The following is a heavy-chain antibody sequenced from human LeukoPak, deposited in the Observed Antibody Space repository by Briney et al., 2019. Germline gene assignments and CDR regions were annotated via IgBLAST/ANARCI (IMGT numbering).Heavy chain of an antibody. CDR2: ISWNSGSI. J-gene: IGHJ6*02. CDR3: AKDIGSYSSGWYVYYYGMDV. D-gene: IGHD6-19*01. Sequence: GGSLRLSCAASGFTFDDYAMHWVRHAPGKGLEWVSGISWNSGSIGYADSVKGRFTISRDNAKNSLYLQMNSLRAEDTALYYCAKDIGSYSSGWYVYYYGMDVWGQGTTVTVSS. V-gene: IGHV3-9*01. CDR1: GFTFDDYA.